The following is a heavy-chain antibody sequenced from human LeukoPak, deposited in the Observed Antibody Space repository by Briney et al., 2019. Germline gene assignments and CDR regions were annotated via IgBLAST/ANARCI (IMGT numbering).Heavy chain of an antibody. D-gene: IGHD3-10*01. Sequence: PSQTLSLTCTVSGGSISSGGYYWSWIRQPPGKGLEWIGYIYHSGSTYYNPSLKSRVTISVDRSKNQFSLKLSSVTAADTAVYYCARDYYGSGSYLAHDYWGQGTLVTVSS. J-gene: IGHJ4*02. CDR2: IYHSGST. V-gene: IGHV4-30-2*01. CDR1: GGSISSGGYY. CDR3: ARDYYGSGSYLAHDY.